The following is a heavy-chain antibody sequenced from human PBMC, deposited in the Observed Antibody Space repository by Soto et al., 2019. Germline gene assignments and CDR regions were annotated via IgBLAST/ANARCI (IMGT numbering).Heavy chain of an antibody. V-gene: IGHV3-7*01. CDR2: IKQDGSEK. CDR3: ARAPDPWGNPDKYYYYYYMDV. D-gene: IGHD1-26*01. J-gene: IGHJ6*03. Sequence: GGSLRLSCAASGFTFSSYWMSWVRQAPGKGLEWVANIKQDGSEKYYVDSVKGRFTISRDNAKNSLYLQMNSLRAEDTAVYYCARAPDPWGNPDKYYYYYYMDVWGKGTTVTVSS. CDR1: GFTFSSYW.